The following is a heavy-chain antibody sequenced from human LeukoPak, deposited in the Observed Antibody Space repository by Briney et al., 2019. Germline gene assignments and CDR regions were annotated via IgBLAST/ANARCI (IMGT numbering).Heavy chain of an antibody. CDR3: ARVLTTYYYDSSGYYYVMHAFDI. CDR2: IYPSGPT. V-gene: IGHV4-39*07. D-gene: IGHD3-22*01. Sequence: SETLSLTCTVSGGSISNGSYYWGWIRQPPGKGLEWIGSIYPSGPTYYKPSLKSRVTISVDTPKDQFSLKLSSVTAADTAVYYCARVLTTYYYDSSGYYYVMHAFDIWGQGTMVTVSS. CDR1: GGSISNGSYY. J-gene: IGHJ3*02.